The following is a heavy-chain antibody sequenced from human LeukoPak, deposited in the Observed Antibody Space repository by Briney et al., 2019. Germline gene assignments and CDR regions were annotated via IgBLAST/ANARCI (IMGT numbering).Heavy chain of an antibody. Sequence: SETLSLTCTVSGGSISSYYWSWIRQPPGKGLEWIGYIYYSGSTNYNPSLKSRVTISVDTSKNQFSLKLSSVTAADTAVYYCATYMGAGNAFNIWGQGTMVSVSS. CDR3: ATYMGAGNAFNI. V-gene: IGHV4-59*01. CDR1: GGSISSYY. D-gene: IGHD2-2*02. J-gene: IGHJ3*02. CDR2: IYYSGST.